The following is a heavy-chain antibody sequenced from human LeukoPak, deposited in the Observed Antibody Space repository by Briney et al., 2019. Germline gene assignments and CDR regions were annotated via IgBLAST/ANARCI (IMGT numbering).Heavy chain of an antibody. CDR1: GGSISSYY. CDR3: AREIDYYDSSGYGY. Sequence: SETLSLTCTVSGGSISSYYWSWIRQPAGKGLEWIGRIYTSGSTNYNPSLKSRVTMSVNTSKNQFSLKLSSVTAADTAVYYCAREIDYYDSSGYGYWGQGTLVTVSS. V-gene: IGHV4-4*07. CDR2: IYTSGST. D-gene: IGHD3-22*01. J-gene: IGHJ4*02.